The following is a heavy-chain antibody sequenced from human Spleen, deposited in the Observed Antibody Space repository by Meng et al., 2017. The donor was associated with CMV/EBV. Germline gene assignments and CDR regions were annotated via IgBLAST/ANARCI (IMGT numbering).Heavy chain of an antibody. J-gene: IGHJ4*02. D-gene: IGHD2-8*01. V-gene: IGHV4-34*01. CDR3: AREGMAIKALGY. CDR2: INHSGST. Sequence: LPRWGAVLLKPSEAPSLTCAVYGGSFRGYYWSRIRQPPGKGLEWIGEINHSGSTNYNPSLKSRVTISVDTSKNQFSLKLSSVTAADTAVYYCAREGMAIKALGYWGQGTLVTASS. CDR1: GGSFRGYY.